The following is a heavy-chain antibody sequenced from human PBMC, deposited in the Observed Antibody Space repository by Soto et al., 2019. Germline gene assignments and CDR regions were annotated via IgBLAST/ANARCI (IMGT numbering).Heavy chain of an antibody. D-gene: IGHD2-2*01. CDR2: IIPIFGTA. V-gene: IGHV1-69*13. CDR3: AREDRSFVVVPAAINYYYYYGMDV. J-gene: IGHJ6*02. CDR1: GGTFSSYA. Sequence: ASVKVSCKASGGTFSSYAISWVRQAPGEGLEWMGGIIPIFGTANYAQKFQGRVTITADESTSTAYMELSSLRSEDTAVYYCAREDRSFVVVPAAINYYYYYGMDVWGQGTTVTVSS.